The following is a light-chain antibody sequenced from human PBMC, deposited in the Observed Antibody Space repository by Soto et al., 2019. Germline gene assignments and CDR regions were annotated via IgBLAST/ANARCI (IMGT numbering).Light chain of an antibody. CDR1: QNVNNNY. CDR3: QQFGATPLT. CDR2: LTS. J-gene: IGKJ4*01. V-gene: IGKV3-20*01. Sequence: EIVLTQSPGTLSLSPGETATLSCRASQNVNNNYMAWYQQKPGLAPRLLIYLTSSRATGVPDRFSGSGSGTDFTLTITGLQPDDFAVYYCQQFGATPLTFGGGTRVEMK.